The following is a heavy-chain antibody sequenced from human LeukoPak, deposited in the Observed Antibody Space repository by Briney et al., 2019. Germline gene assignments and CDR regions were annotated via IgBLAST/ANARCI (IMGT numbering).Heavy chain of an antibody. CDR3: ATNRHYDFWSGYRYGMDV. D-gene: IGHD3-3*01. J-gene: IGHJ6*02. CDR2: FDPEDGET. CDR1: GYTFTGYY. Sequence: ASVTVSCKASGYTFTGYYMHWVRQAPGKGLEWMGGFDPEDGETIYAQKFQGRVTMTEDTSTDTAYMELSSLRSEDTAVYYCATNRHYDFWSGYRYGMDVWGQGTTVTVSS. V-gene: IGHV1-24*01.